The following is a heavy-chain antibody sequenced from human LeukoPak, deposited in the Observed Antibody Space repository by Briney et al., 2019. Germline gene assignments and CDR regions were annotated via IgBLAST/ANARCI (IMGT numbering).Heavy chain of an antibody. CDR2: INHSGST. V-gene: IGHV4-34*01. D-gene: IGHD6-19*01. Sequence: PSETLSLTCAVYGGSFSGYYWRWIRQPPGKGLEWIGKINHSGSTNYNPPLKSRVTISVDTSKNQFSLKLNSVTAADTAVYFCARQVVAVAGTGYFDYWGQGTLVTVSS. J-gene: IGHJ4*02. CDR3: ARQVVAVAGTGYFDY. CDR1: GGSFSGYY.